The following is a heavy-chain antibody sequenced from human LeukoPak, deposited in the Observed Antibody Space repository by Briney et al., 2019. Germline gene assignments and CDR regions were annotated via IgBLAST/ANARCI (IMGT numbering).Heavy chain of an antibody. Sequence: GGSLRLSCAASGFTFSSYSMNWVRQAPGRGLEWVSSISTRSCHIYYADSVKGRFTISRDNAKNSLYLHMNSLRAEDTAVYYCARDWDYSFDYWGQGTLVTVSS. CDR3: ARDWDYSFDY. J-gene: IGHJ4*02. CDR2: ISTRSCHI. V-gene: IGHV3-21*01. D-gene: IGHD4-11*01. CDR1: GFTFSSYS.